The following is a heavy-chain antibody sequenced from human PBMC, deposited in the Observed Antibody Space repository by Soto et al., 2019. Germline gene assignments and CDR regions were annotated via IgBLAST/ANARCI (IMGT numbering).Heavy chain of an antibody. CDR3: ARTSAPQRALDNWFDP. CDR1: GFTFSSYG. D-gene: IGHD6-25*01. CDR2: IWYDGSNK. V-gene: IGHV3-33*01. Sequence: QVQLVESGGGVVQPGRSLRLSCAASGFTFSSYGMHWVRQAPGKGLEWVAVIWYDGSNKYYADSVKGRFTISRDNSKNTLYLQMYSLRAEDTAVYYCARTSAPQRALDNWFDPWGQGTLVTVSS. J-gene: IGHJ5*02.